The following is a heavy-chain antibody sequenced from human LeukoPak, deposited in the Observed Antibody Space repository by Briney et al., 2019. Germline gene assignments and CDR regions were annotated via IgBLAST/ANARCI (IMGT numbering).Heavy chain of an antibody. CDR1: GFTFSDYY. CDR2: ISSSGSTI. D-gene: IGHD4-17*01. J-gene: IGHJ4*02. V-gene: IGHV3-11*01. Sequence: GGSLRLSCAASGFTFSDYYMSWIRQAPGKGLEWISYISSSGSTIYYADSVKGRFTISRDNAKNSLYLQMNSLRAEDTAVYYCARGLRAVTHYFDYWGQGTLVTVSS. CDR3: ARGLRAVTHYFDY.